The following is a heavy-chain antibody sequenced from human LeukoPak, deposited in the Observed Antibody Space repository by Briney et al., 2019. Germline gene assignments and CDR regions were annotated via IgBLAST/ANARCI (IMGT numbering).Heavy chain of an antibody. V-gene: IGHV3-23*01. Sequence: PGGSLRLSCAASGFTFSNYAMIWVRQAPGKGPEWVSVIIGTGTKTHYADSVKGRFTISRDNSKNTLYLQMNSLRAEDTAVYYCAKDSMRSETMIPRGAFDIWGQGTMVTVSS. D-gene: IGHD3-22*01. CDR2: IIGTGTKT. CDR3: AKDSMRSETMIPRGAFDI. J-gene: IGHJ3*02. CDR1: GFTFSNYA.